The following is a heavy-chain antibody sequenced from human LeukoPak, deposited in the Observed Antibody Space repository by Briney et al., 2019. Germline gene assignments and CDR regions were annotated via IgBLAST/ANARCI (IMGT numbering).Heavy chain of an antibody. Sequence: GGSLRLSCAASGFTFHDHTMHWVRQGPGKRLEWVALITWDGDVTHYADSVKGRFTISRDNSKNTLYLQMNSLRAEDTAVYYCAKGDLYYYDSSGFTFDYWGQGTLVTVSS. J-gene: IGHJ4*02. CDR2: ITWDGDVT. D-gene: IGHD3-22*01. CDR1: GFTFHDHT. CDR3: AKGDLYYYDSSGFTFDY. V-gene: IGHV3-43*01.